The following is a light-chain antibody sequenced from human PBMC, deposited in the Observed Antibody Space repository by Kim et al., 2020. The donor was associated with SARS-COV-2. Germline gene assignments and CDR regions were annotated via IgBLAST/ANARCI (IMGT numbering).Light chain of an antibody. V-gene: IGLV2-14*03. Sequence: GQSITTSCTGTSSDIGSYNYVFWYQQHPGKAPKLLIYDVSKWPSGISNRFSGSKCGNTASLTISGLQAEDEADYYCTSYTSSSTYVFGTGTKVTVL. CDR2: DVS. CDR1: SSDIGSYNY. J-gene: IGLJ1*01. CDR3: TSYTSSSTYV.